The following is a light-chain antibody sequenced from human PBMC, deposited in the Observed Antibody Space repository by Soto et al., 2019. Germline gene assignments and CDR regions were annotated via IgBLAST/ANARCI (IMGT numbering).Light chain of an antibody. V-gene: IGLV2-23*02. J-gene: IGLJ3*02. Sequence: QSALTQPASVSGSPGQSITISCTGTRSDVGSYNSIAWYQQLPGKAPRVMIFEVTKRPSGISNRFSGSKSGSTASLTISGLQAEDEADYFCFSYAGSSIWVFGGWTKLTVL. CDR2: EVT. CDR3: FSYAGSSIWV. CDR1: RSDVGSYNS.